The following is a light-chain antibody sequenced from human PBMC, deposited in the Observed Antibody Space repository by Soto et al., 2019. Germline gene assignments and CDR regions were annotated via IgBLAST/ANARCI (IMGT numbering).Light chain of an antibody. CDR1: QSVSSN. CDR3: QQYNNWPWT. CDR2: GAS. Sequence: EIVMTQSPATLSVSPGERATLSCRASQSVSSNLAWYQQKPGQAPRLLIYGASTRATGIPARFSGSGSGTEFTLTISSLQSDDLADYYCQQYNNWPWTFGQGTKV. J-gene: IGKJ1*01. V-gene: IGKV3-15*01.